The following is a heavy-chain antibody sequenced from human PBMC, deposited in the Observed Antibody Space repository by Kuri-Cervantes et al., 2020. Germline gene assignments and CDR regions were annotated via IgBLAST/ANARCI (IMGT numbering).Heavy chain of an antibody. CDR1: GFTFDDYG. D-gene: IGHD3-10*01. V-gene: IGHV3-20*04. CDR3: ASRGTYGSGGY. CDR2: INWNGGST. J-gene: IGHJ4*02. Sequence: GESLKISCAASGFTFDDYGMSWVRQAPGKGLEWVSGINWNGGSTGYADSVKGRFTISRDNAKNTLYLQMNSLRAEDTAVYYCASRGTYGSGGYWGQGTLVTVSS.